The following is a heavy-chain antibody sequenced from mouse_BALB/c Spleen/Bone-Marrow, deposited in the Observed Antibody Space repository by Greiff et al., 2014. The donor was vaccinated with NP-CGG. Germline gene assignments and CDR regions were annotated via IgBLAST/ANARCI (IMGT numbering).Heavy chain of an antibody. J-gene: IGHJ3*01. CDR3: ARNYPFAY. CDR1: GFNIKDSY. CDR2: IDPAKGNT. V-gene: IGHV14-3*02. Sequence: EVQLQQSGAELVKPGASVKLSCTASGFNIKDSYLHWVKQRPEQGLDWIGRIDPAKGNTNYDPKFQGKATITADTSSKTAYLQLSSLTSEDTAVYFCARNYPFAYWGQGTLVTVSA. D-gene: IGHD2-1*01.